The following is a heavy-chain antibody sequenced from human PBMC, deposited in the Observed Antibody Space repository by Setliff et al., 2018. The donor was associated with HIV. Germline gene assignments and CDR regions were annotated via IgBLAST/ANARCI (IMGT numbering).Heavy chain of an antibody. CDR3: ARLGEF. CDR1: GGSISSFY. J-gene: IGHJ4*02. V-gene: IGHV4-59*12. CDR2: IYHTGST. D-gene: IGHD3-16*01. Sequence: SETLSLTCTVSGGSISSFYWSWVRQPPGKGLEWIGYIYHTGSTSYNPSLKSRVTISLDTSKNQFSLNLTSVTAADTAVYYCARLGEFWSQGSLVTIS.